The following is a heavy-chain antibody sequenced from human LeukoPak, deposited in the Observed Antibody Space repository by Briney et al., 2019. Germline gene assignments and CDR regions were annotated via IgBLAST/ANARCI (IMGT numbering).Heavy chain of an antibody. Sequence: GGSLRLSCAASGFTFSSYGMSWVRQAPGKGLEWVSYISSSGSTIYYADSVKGRFAISRDNAKNSLYLQMNSLRAEDTAVYYCAELGITMIGGVWGKGTTVTISS. CDR1: GFTFSSYG. V-gene: IGHV3-48*04. D-gene: IGHD3-10*02. CDR3: AELGITMIGGV. J-gene: IGHJ6*04. CDR2: ISSSGSTI.